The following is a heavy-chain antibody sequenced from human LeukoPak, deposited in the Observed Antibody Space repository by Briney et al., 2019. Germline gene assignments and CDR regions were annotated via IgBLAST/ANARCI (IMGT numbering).Heavy chain of an antibody. Sequence: GESLKISCAASGFTSSIYTMTWVRQTQGKGLEWVSAFGTTGGSTYYADSVKGRFTISRDNSKNTLYLQMRSLRAEDTAIYYCARVEGGRGGVPDLWGQGTLVTVPS. V-gene: IGHV3-23*01. CDR1: GFTSSIYT. CDR3: ARVEGGRGGVPDL. J-gene: IGHJ5*02. CDR2: FGTTGGST. D-gene: IGHD5-24*01.